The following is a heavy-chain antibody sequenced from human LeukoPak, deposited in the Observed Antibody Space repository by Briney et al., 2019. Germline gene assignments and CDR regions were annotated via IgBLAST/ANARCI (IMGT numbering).Heavy chain of an antibody. CDR2: IIPILGIA. V-gene: IGHV1-69*02. D-gene: IGHD6-13*01. CDR3: AKGSIAAAGPFDY. Sequence: SVKVSCKASGGTFSSYTISWVRQAPGQGLEWMGRIIPILGIANYAQKFQGRVTITADKSTSTAYMELSSLRSEDTAVYYCAKGSIAAAGPFDYWGQGTLVTVSS. J-gene: IGHJ4*02. CDR1: GGTFSSYT.